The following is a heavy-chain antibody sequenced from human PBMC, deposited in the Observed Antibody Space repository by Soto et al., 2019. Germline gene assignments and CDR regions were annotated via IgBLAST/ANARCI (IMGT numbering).Heavy chain of an antibody. J-gene: IGHJ6*02. V-gene: IGHV3-74*01. CDR2: MPGGGSST. CDR1: GFTFSSYW. Sequence: EVQLVESGGDLVQPGGSLRLSCAASGFTFSSYWMHWVREVPGKGLEWVSHMPGGGSSTNYVDSVKGRFTISSDNAKNTLYVQMNNLCVEDMAVDYCARGSSKGLDVWGQGTTVTVSS. CDR3: ARGSSKGLDV.